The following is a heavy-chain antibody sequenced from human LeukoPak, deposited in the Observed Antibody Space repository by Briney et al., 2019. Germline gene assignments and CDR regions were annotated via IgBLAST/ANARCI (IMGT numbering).Heavy chain of an antibody. CDR2: IYPGDSDT. J-gene: IGHJ4*02. V-gene: IGHV5-51*01. Sequence: GESLKISCKGSGYSFTSYWIGWVRQMPGKGLEWMGIIYPGDSDTRYSPSFQGQVTISADKSISTAYLQWSSLKASDTATYYCARQSRDSSGYYSIDYWGQGTLVTVSS. CDR3: ARQSRDSSGYYSIDY. CDR1: GYSFTSYW. D-gene: IGHD3-22*01.